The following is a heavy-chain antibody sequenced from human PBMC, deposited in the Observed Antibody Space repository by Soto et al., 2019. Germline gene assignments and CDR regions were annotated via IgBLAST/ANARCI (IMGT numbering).Heavy chain of an antibody. Sequence: PVWSLRLSCSSSLFTFNDHWMTLVLQPPGKVLECLADIKKDVSEERYVDSVKGRFTISRDDAKNSLSLQMNTLRPEDTAIYYCARVAVDTGYQPFDYWGEGTPVTVSS. J-gene: IGHJ4*02. CDR2: IKKDVSEE. V-gene: IGHV3-7*03. D-gene: IGHD5-18*01. CDR3: ARVAVDTGYQPFDY. CDR1: LFTFNDHW.